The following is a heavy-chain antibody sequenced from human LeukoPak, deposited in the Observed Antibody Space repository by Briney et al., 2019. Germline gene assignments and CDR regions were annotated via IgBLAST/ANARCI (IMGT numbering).Heavy chain of an antibody. CDR3: ARRFLAGNCFDY. J-gene: IGHJ4*02. CDR1: GGSISTSGYY. CDR2: VSYTGST. D-gene: IGHD3-3*01. Sequence: PSETLSLTCTVSGGSISTSGYYWGWIRQPPGKGLEWIGSVSYTGSTYPSPSLTSRVTISVDTSKNHSSLKLSSVTAADTAVYYCARRFLAGNCFDYWGQGTLVTVAS. V-gene: IGHV4-39*02.